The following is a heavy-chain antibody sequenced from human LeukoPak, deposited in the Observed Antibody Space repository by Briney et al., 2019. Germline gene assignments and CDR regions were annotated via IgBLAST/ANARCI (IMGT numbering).Heavy chain of an antibody. CDR3: AKADGGYDHFDY. CDR2: ISGSNGGT. Sequence: PGGPLRLFCAASGFTFSSYAMSWVRHAPGKALVWVSAISGSNGGTYYADSVKRLFHIYRDNSKNTQYLQMNRMIAEDTAGYYCAKADGGYDHFDYWGQGTLVTVSS. V-gene: IGHV3-23*01. CDR1: GFTFSSYA. D-gene: IGHD5-12*01. J-gene: IGHJ4*02.